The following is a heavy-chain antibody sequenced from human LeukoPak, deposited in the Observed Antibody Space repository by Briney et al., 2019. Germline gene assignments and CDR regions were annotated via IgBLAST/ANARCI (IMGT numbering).Heavy chain of an antibody. J-gene: IGHJ6*03. V-gene: IGHV3-23*01. CDR2: ISGSGGST. CDR3: AKDEGYYYMDV. Sequence: GGSLRLSCAASGFTFSSYGMHWVRQAPGKGLEWVSVISGSGGSTYYADSVKGRFTISRDNSKNTLYLEMNSLRVEDTAVYYCAKDEGYYYMDVWGKGTTVTVSS. CDR1: GFTFSSYG.